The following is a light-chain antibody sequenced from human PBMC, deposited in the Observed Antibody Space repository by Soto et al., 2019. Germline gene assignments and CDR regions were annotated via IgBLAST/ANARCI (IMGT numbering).Light chain of an antibody. V-gene: IGKV3-15*01. CDR2: GAS. CDR1: QSVSSSY. Sequence: ESVLTQSPGTLSLSTGERATLSCRASQSVSSSYLAWYQQKPGQAPRLLIYGASTRATGIPARFSGSGSGTEFTLTISSLQSEDFAVYYSQQYNNWTPWTFGQGTKVDI. J-gene: IGKJ1*01. CDR3: QQYNNWTPWT.